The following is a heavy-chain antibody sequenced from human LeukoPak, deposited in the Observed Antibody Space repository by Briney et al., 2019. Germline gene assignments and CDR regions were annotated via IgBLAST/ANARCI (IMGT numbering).Heavy chain of an antibody. CDR3: VRDWDF. Sequence: PGGSLRLSCTVSGSTISGYWMSWVRQAPGKGLERVANIKQDGSEKYYVDSVKGRFTISRDNAKVSLYLQLGSLRVEDTAIYYCVRDWDFWGQGTLVIVSS. J-gene: IGHJ4*02. CDR2: IKQDGSEK. V-gene: IGHV3-7*03. CDR1: GSTISGYW.